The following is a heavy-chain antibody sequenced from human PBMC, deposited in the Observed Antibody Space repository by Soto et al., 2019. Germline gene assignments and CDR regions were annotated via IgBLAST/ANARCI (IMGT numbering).Heavy chain of an antibody. D-gene: IGHD3-10*02. J-gene: IGHJ6*02. CDR1: GGSISSGCYY. CDR3: DTGFGDCSGSYPIWYSYYGMDV. V-gene: IGHV4-30-4*01. Sequence: SETLSLTCTVSGGSISSGCYYWSWIRQPPVKGREWIGYIDYSRSTYYNPSLKSRVTISGDTAKNQFSLKVSSVTAAETAVYYYDTGFGDCSGSYPIWYSYYGMDVWGQGTPVTVSS. CDR2: IDYSRST.